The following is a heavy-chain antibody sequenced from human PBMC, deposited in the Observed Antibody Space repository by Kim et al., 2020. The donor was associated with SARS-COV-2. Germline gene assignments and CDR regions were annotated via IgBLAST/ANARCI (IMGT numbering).Heavy chain of an antibody. CDR2: INSDESST. J-gene: IGHJ6*02. CDR1: GFTFSSYW. Sequence: GGSLRLSCAASGFTFSSYWMYWVRQAPGKGLVWVSRINSDESSTSYADSVKGRFTIARDNAKNTLYLQMNSLRAEDSAVYYCARGAYYYYGMDVWGQGTT. CDR3: ARGAYYYYGMDV. V-gene: IGHV3-74*01.